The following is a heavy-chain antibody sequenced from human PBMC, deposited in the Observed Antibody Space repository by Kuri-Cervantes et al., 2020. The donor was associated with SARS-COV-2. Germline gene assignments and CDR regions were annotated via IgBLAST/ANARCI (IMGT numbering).Heavy chain of an antibody. CDR3: SRTYDSSGSLYYYYYMDV. V-gene: IGHV3-23*01. D-gene: IGHD3-22*01. J-gene: IGHJ6*03. CDR2: ISGSGGST. CDR1: GFTFSSYA. Sequence: GGSLRLSCAASGFTFSSYAMSWVRQAPGKGLEWVSAISGSGGSTYYADSVKGRFTISRDNAKNSLYLQMSSLRAEDTAVYYCSRTYDSSGSLYYYYYMDVWGKGTTVTVSS.